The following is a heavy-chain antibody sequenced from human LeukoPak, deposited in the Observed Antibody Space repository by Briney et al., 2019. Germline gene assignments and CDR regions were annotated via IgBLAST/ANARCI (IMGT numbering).Heavy chain of an antibody. CDR2: ISGSGGST. J-gene: IGHJ4*02. CDR3: AKPRSGSYDFDY. D-gene: IGHD1-26*01. V-gene: IGHV3-23*01. CDR1: GFTFSSYA. Sequence: GGSLRLSCAASGFTFSSYAMSWVRQAPGKGLEWVSAISGSGGSTYYADSVKGRFTISRDNSKNTLYLQMNSLRAEETAVYYYAKPRSGSYDFDYWGQGTLVTVSS.